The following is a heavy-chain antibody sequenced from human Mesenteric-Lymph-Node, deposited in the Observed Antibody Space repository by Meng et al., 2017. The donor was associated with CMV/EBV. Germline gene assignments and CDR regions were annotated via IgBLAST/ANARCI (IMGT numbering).Heavy chain of an antibody. CDR1: GGSFNGYS. Sequence: SVPVSCQSSGGSFNGYSINLLRQAPGLGLEWMGGIIPVLGSETFAQRFHARVTITADKSTSTVYMELSGLTSDDTAVYDWARDISMTTRGRGSWFDPWGQGMLVTVSS. V-gene: IGHV1-69*10. D-gene: IGHD2-15*01. CDR2: IIPVLGSE. CDR3: ARDISMTTRGRGSWFDP. J-gene: IGHJ5*02.